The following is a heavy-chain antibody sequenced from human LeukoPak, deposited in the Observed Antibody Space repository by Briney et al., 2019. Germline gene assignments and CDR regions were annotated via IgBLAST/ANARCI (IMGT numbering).Heavy chain of an antibody. Sequence: GGSLRLSCAASGFTFSSYGMHWVRQAPGKGLEWVAVISYDGSNKYYADSVKGRFTISRDNAKNSLYLQMNSLRAEDTAVYYCARVAHLVGATDYWGQGTLVTVSS. CDR3: ARVAHLVGATDY. CDR1: GFTFSSYG. J-gene: IGHJ4*02. CDR2: ISYDGSNK. V-gene: IGHV3-30*03. D-gene: IGHD1-26*01.